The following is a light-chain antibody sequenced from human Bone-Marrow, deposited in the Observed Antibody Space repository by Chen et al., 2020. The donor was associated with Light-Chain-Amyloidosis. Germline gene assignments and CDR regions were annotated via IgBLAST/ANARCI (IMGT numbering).Light chain of an antibody. Sequence: DIQMTQSPSTVSASVGDRVTITCRASQNINEWLAWYQQKPGKAPKLLIRDASNLQSGVPSRFSGSRSGTEFTLTISSLQPDDFATYYCQHYNHYFGGGTRVEIK. CDR3: QHYNHY. J-gene: IGKJ4*01. V-gene: IGKV1-5*01. CDR2: DAS. CDR1: QNINEW.